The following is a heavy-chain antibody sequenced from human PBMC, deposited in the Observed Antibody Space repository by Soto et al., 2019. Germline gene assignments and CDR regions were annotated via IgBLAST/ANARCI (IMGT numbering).Heavy chain of an antibody. D-gene: IGHD3-22*01. Sequence: GGSLRLSCAASGFTFSSYAMSWVRQAPGKGLEWVSAISGSGGSTYYADSVKGRFTISRDNSKNTLYLQMNSLRAEDTAVYYCAGRRTYYYDSSGYYYAFDIWDQGTMVTVSS. CDR3: AGRRTYYYDSSGYYYAFDI. V-gene: IGHV3-23*01. J-gene: IGHJ3*02. CDR2: ISGSGGST. CDR1: GFTFSSYA.